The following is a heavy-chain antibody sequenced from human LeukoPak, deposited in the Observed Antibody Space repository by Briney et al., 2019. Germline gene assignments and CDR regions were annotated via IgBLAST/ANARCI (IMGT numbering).Heavy chain of an antibody. V-gene: IGHV1-18*01. J-gene: IGHJ5*02. CDR1: GYTFTSYG. CDR2: ISAYNGNT. CDR3: ARIPLRFGRINWFDP. Sequence: ASVKVSCKASGYTFTSYGISWVRQAPGQGLEWMGWISAYNGNTNYAQKLRGRVTMTTDTSTSTAYMELRSLRSDDTAVYYCARIPLRFGRINWFDPWGQGTLVTVSS. D-gene: IGHD3-10*01.